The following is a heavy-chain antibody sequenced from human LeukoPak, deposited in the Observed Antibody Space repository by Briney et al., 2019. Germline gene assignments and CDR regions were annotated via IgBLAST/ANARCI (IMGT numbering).Heavy chain of an antibody. Sequence: ASVTVSCKASGYTFTGYYMHWVRQAPGQGLEWMGWINPNSGGTNYAQNFEGRVTMTRDTTTSTAYMERSGLRSDDTAVYFCAKWLRGAHSGSSSDDAFDIWGQGTMVTVSS. CDR2: INPNSGGT. CDR3: AKWLRGAHSGSSSDDAFDI. CDR1: GYTFTGYY. J-gene: IGHJ3*02. V-gene: IGHV1-2*02. D-gene: IGHD3-10*01.